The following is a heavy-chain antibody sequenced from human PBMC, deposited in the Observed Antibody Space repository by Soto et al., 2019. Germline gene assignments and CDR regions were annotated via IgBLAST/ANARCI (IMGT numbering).Heavy chain of an antibody. D-gene: IGHD5-12*01. Sequence: SETLSLTCTVSGGSISSSSYYWGWIRQPPGKGLEWIGSIYYSGSTYYNPSLKSRVTISVDTSKNQFSLKLSSVTAADTAVYYCARHWAGGYDYSYYYGMDGCGQGTTVTVSS. CDR1: GGSISSSSYY. CDR2: IYYSGST. J-gene: IGHJ6*02. CDR3: ARHWAGGYDYSYYYGMDG. V-gene: IGHV4-39*01.